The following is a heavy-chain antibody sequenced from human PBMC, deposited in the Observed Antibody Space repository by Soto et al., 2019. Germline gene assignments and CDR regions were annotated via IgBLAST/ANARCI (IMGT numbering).Heavy chain of an antibody. CDR3: ARVFGHDYGDYVSGLMAFDI. J-gene: IGHJ3*02. D-gene: IGHD4-17*01. CDR2: INHSGST. CDR1: GGSFSGYY. Sequence: QVQLQQWGAGLLKPSETLSLTCAVYGGSFSGYYWSWIRQPPGKGLEWIGEINHSGSTNYNPSLKSRVTISVDTSKNQFSLKLSSVTAADTAVYYCARVFGHDYGDYVSGLMAFDIWGHGTMVTVSS. V-gene: IGHV4-34*01.